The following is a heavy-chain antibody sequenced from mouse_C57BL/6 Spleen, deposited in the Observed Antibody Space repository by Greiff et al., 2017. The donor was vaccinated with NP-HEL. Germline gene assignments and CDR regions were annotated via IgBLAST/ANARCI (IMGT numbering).Heavy chain of an antibody. J-gene: IGHJ3*01. Sequence: EVQLVESGGGLVQPGGSLKLSCAASGFTFSDYYMYWVRQTPEKRLEWVAYISNGGGSTYYPDTVKGRFTISRDNAKNTLYLQMSRLKSEDTAMYYCESQAGTGTPFAYWGQGTLVTVSA. CDR1: GFTFSDYY. V-gene: IGHV5-12*01. D-gene: IGHD4-1*01. CDR2: ISNGGGST. CDR3: ESQAGTGTPFAY.